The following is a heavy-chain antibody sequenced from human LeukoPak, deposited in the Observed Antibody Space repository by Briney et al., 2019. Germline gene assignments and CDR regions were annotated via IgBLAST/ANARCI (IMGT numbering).Heavy chain of an antibody. CDR2: IGSNSRSI. CDR3: AREVEEYFDY. Sequence: GGSLRLSCAGSGFTFSGHSMNWVRQAPGKGLEWVSSIGSNSRSIYYADSVKGRFTVSRDNAKNSLYLQMNSLRAEDTAVYYCAREVEEYFDYWGQGTLVTVSS. CDR1: GFTFSGHS. D-gene: IGHD2/OR15-2a*01. J-gene: IGHJ4*02. V-gene: IGHV3-21*06.